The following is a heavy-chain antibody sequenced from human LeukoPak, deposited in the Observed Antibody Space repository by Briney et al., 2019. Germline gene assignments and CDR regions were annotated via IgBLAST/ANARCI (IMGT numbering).Heavy chain of an antibody. V-gene: IGHV3-33*01. CDR2: IWYDGSNK. D-gene: IGHD4-23*01. Sequence: PGGSLRLSCAASGFIFSSSGMHWVRQAPGKGLEWVAVIWYDGSNKYSADSVKGRFTISRDNSKNTLYLQMNSLRAEDTAVYYCARDGGTSHFDYWGQGTLVSVSS. CDR1: GFIFSSSG. CDR3: ARDGGTSHFDY. J-gene: IGHJ4*02.